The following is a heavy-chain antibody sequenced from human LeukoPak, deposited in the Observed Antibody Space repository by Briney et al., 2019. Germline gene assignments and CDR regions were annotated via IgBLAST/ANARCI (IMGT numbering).Heavy chain of an antibody. Sequence: GGSLRLSCAASGFTVNSNFMSWFRQAAGQGLEWVSIIYSGGTTHYADSVKGRFTISRDNSKNTLYLQMNSLRAEDTAVYYCAKAVTTWGQGTLVAVSS. CDR2: IYSGGTT. CDR1: GFTVNSNF. CDR3: AKAVTT. V-gene: IGHV3-53*01. J-gene: IGHJ5*02.